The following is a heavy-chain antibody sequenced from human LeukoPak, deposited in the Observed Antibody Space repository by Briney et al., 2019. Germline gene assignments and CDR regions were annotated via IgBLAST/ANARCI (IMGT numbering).Heavy chain of an antibody. J-gene: IGHJ4*02. Sequence: GESLKISCKGFGYNFTSSWIGWVRQMPGKGLEWMGIIYPGDSDTRYSPAFQGQVTMSADKSISTAFLQWSSLKASDTAMYYCASRIGAAGNMGGFDYWGQGTLVTVSS. CDR1: GYNFTSSW. CDR2: IYPGDSDT. CDR3: ASRIGAAGNMGGFDY. V-gene: IGHV5-51*01. D-gene: IGHD6-13*01.